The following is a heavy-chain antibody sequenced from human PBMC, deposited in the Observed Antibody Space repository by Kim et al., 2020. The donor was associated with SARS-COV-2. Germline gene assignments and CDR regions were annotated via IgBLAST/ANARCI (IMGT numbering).Heavy chain of an antibody. D-gene: IGHD3-16*02. V-gene: IGHV4-34*01. Sequence: SETLSLTCAVYGGSFSGYYWSWIRQPPGKGLEWIGEINHSGSTNYNPSLKSRVTISVDTSKNQFSLKLSSVTAAETAVYYCARSRPGGVYRKKYGMDVWGQGTTVTVSS. J-gene: IGHJ6*02. CDR3: ARSRPGGVYRKKYGMDV. CDR2: INHSGST. CDR1: GGSFSGYY.